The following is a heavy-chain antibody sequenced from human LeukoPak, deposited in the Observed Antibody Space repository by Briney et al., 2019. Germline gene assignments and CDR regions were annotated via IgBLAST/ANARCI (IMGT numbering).Heavy chain of an antibody. J-gene: IGHJ3*02. Sequence: ASVKVSCKASGYTFTSYGISWVRQAPGQGLEWMGWISAYNGNTNYAQKLQGRVTMTTDTSTSTAYMELRSLRSDDTAVYYCARRCIGYCSGGSCCDAFDIWGQGTMVTVSS. CDR1: GYTFTSYG. D-gene: IGHD2-15*01. CDR2: ISAYNGNT. CDR3: ARRCIGYCSGGSCCDAFDI. V-gene: IGHV1-18*01.